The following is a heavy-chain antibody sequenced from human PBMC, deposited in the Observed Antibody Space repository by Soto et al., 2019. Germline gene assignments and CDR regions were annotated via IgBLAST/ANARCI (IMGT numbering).Heavy chain of an antibody. CDR3: ARSGAGSGWL. J-gene: IGHJ4*02. CDR1: GGSVSSGHYY. V-gene: IGHV4-61*01. CDR2: ISYTGST. Sequence: QVQLQESGPGLVRPSETLSLTCTVSGGSVSSGHYYWSWSRQPPGKGLEWIGYISYTGSTNYNPSLKSRVTISVDTSKNQFSLKMNSVTAADTAVYSCARSGAGSGWLGGQGTLVTVSS. D-gene: IGHD6-19*01.